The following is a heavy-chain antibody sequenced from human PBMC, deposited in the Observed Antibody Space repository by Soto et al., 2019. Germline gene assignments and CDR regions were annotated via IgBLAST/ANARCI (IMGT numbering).Heavy chain of an antibody. CDR3: ASATIFGVVIEPVDY. CDR1: GYTFTSYY. CDR2: INPNNGNT. D-gene: IGHD3-3*01. V-gene: IGHV1-46*01. J-gene: IGHJ4*02. Sequence: ASVKVSCKASGYTFTSYYMHWVRQAPGQGLEWMGIINPNNGNTSYAQKFQGRVTMTTDTSTSTAYMELRSLRSDDTAVYYCASATIFGVVIEPVDYWGQGTLVTVSS.